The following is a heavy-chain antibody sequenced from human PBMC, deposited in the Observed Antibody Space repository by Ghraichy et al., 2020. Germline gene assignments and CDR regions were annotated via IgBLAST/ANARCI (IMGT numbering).Heavy chain of an antibody. D-gene: IGHD3-22*01. V-gene: IGHV4-59*01. CDR2: IYYSGST. CDR3: ARAGANYYERFDY. Sequence: SETLSLTCTVSGGSISSYYWNWIRQRPGQGLEWIGYIYYSGSTNYNPSLKSRVTISVDTSKNQFSLKLSSGTAADTVVYYCARAGANYYERFDYWGQGTLVTVSS. J-gene: IGHJ4*02. CDR1: GGSISSYY.